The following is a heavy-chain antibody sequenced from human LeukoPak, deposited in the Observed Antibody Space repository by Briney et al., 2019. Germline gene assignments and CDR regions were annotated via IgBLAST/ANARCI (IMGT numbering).Heavy chain of an antibody. CDR3: ARDPLWFGDARGNY. J-gene: IGHJ4*02. Sequence: SETLSLTCTVSGGSISGYYWSWIRQPPGKGLEWIGDIYYSGSTNYNPAPKSRVTISVDTSKNQFSLNLSSVTAADTAVYYCARDPLWFGDARGNYWGQGTLVTVSS. V-gene: IGHV4-59*01. CDR1: GGSISGYY. CDR2: IYYSGST. D-gene: IGHD3-10*01.